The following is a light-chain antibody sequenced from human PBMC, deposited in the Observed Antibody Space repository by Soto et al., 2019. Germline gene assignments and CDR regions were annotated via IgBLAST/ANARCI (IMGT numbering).Light chain of an antibody. V-gene: IGLV2-14*01. J-gene: IGLJ1*01. CDR3: SSYTRSRTRYV. Sequence: QSALTQPASVSGSPGQSITISCTGISSDVGGYNYVSWYQQHPGKAPKLMIYEVSNRPSGVSNLFSGSKSGNTASLTISGLQAEDEAYYYCSSYTRSRTRYVFGTGTKVTVL. CDR2: EVS. CDR1: SSDVGGYNY.